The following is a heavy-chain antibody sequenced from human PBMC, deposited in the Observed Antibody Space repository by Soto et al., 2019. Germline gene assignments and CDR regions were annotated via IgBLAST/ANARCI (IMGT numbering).Heavy chain of an antibody. CDR3: ARDSELIGRSYWYFDL. V-gene: IGHV4-4*07. CDR1: GVSISSYY. Sequence: QVQLQESGPGLVKPSETLSLTCSVSGVSISSYYWSWIRQPAGKGLEWIGRIYTSGSTNYSPSLKSRVTMSVDTPKNQVSLRLRSVTAADTAVYFCARDSELIGRSYWYFDLWGRGTPVTVSS. D-gene: IGHD3-10*01. CDR2: IYTSGST. J-gene: IGHJ2*01.